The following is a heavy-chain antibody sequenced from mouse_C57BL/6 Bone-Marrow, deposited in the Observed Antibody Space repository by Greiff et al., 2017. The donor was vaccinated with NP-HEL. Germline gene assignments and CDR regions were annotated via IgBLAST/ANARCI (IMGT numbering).Heavy chain of an antibody. CDR1: GYTFTSYT. CDR2: INPSSGYT. V-gene: IGHV1-4*01. J-gene: IGHJ4*01. D-gene: IGHD2-4*01. CDR3: AKLYYDYEGGDMDY. Sequence: VQGVESGAELARPGASVKMSCKASGYTFTSYTMHWVKQRPGQGLEWIGYINPSSGYTKYNQKFKDKATLTADKSSSTAYMQLSSLTSEDSAVYYCAKLYYDYEGGDMDYWGQGTSVTVSS.